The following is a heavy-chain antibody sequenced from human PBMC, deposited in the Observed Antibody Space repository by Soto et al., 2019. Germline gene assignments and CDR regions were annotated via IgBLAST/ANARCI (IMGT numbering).Heavy chain of an antibody. CDR2: IYFGGGT. CDR1: GDSISSDY. D-gene: IGHD1-26*01. Sequence: WETLSLTCTVSGDSISSDYWSWVRQPPVKGPEWIAYIYFGGGTYYNPSLKSRVTVSLDTSTNQVSLKLTSVTAADTAVYYCARDHQRQSGTGGMGVWGQGTTVTVSS. CDR3: ARDHQRQSGTGGMGV. V-gene: IGHV4-59*01. J-gene: IGHJ6*02.